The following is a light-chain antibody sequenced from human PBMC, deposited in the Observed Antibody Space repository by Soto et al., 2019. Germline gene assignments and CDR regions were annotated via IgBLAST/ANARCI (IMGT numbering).Light chain of an antibody. Sequence: ETVLTESPATLSASLGERATLSCRASQSVTSKLAWYQQKPGQAPRLVIYGASSRATGIPARFSGSGSGTEFTLTISSLQSEDFAVYYCHQYNNWPRTFGQGTKV. CDR2: GAS. J-gene: IGKJ1*01. CDR1: QSVTSK. V-gene: IGKV3-15*01. CDR3: HQYNNWPRT.